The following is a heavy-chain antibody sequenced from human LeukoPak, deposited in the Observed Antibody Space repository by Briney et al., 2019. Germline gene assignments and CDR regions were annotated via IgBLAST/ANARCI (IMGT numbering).Heavy chain of an antibody. D-gene: IGHD4-17*01. CDR3: ARGGPDYGYYFEY. CDR2: SYYSGST. Sequence: SETLSLTCTVSGASISSYYWSWIRQPPGKGLEWIGCSYYSGSTNYNPSLKSRVTISSDTSKNQFSLKLSSATAADTAVYYCARGGPDYGYYFEYWGQGTLVTVSS. J-gene: IGHJ4*02. V-gene: IGHV4-59*01. CDR1: GASISSYY.